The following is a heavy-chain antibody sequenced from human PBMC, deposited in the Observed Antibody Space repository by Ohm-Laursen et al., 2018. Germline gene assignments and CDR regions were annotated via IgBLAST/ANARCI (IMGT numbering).Heavy chain of an antibody. D-gene: IGHD4-17*01. CDR3: ARQDSGDYYFDY. J-gene: IGHJ4*02. CDR2: TYYSGST. V-gene: IGHV4-59*08. Sequence: SQTLSLTCTVSGGSISSYYWSWIRQPPGKGLEWIGYTYYSGSTNYNPSLKSRVTISLDTSKNQFSLRLTSVTAADTAVYYCARQDSGDYYFDYWGQGTLVTASS. CDR1: GGSISSYY.